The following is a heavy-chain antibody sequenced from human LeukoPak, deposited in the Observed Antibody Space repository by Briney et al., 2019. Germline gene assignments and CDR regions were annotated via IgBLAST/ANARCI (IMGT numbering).Heavy chain of an antibody. CDR3: VRPTAPYFSRSLYMDV. Sequence: SQTLSLTCAISGDSVSSNSAAWNWIRQSPSRGLEWLGRTYYRSKWYDDYAVSVKSRITINPDTSKNQFSLQLNSVTPEDTAVYYCVRPTAPYFSRSLYMDVWGKGTTVTVSS. CDR1: GDSVSSNSAA. V-gene: IGHV6-1*01. J-gene: IGHJ6*03. D-gene: IGHD2/OR15-2a*01. CDR2: TYYRSKWYD.